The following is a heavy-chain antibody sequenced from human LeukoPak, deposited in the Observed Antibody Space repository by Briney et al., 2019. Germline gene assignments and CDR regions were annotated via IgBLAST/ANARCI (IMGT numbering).Heavy chain of an antibody. V-gene: IGHV3-21*01. CDR3: ASLYCGGDCFDY. Sequence: GGSLRLSCAAPGFTFSSYSMNWVRQAPGKGLEWVSSISSSSSYIYYADSVKGRFTISRDNAKNSLYLQMNSLRAGDTAVYYCASLYCGGDCFDYWGQGTLVTVSS. J-gene: IGHJ4*02. D-gene: IGHD2-21*01. CDR2: ISSSSSYI. CDR1: GFTFSSYS.